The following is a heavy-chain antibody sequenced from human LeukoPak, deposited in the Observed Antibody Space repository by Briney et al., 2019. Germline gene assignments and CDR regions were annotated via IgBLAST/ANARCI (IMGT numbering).Heavy chain of an antibody. D-gene: IGHD3-22*01. CDR3: AFSSAYQQH. V-gene: IGHV4-34*01. CDR2: INHSGST. Sequence: PSETLSLTCAVYGGSFSSYYWSWIRQPPGKGLEWIGEINHSGSTDYNPSLKSRVTISVDTSKNQFSLKLSSVTAADTAVYYCAFSSAYQQHCGQGTLVTV. J-gene: IGHJ1*01. CDR1: GGSFSSYY.